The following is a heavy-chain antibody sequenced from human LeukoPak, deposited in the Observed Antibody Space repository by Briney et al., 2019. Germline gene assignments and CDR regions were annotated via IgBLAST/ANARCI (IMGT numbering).Heavy chain of an antibody. CDR2: IITIIGTA. CDR3: AALLWVGDQAPFDY. V-gene: IGHV1-69*13. Sequence: SVKLSCKASGATFTSYAISWVRHAPGQGLEWMGGIITIIGTATYAQKFQGRVTITSDESTSTAYMELSSLRSEGTAVYYCAALLWVGDQAPFDYWGQGTLVTVSS. J-gene: IGHJ4*02. D-gene: IGHD3-10*01. CDR1: GATFTSYA.